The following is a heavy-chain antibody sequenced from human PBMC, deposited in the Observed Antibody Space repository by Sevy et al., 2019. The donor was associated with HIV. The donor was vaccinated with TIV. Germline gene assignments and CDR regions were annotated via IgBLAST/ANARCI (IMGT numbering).Heavy chain of an antibody. Sequence: GGSLRLSCAASGFTFTSYAMSWVRQTPGKGLEWVSGLSGGGGSPFYADSVKGRFTISRDNSKNTLYLQMNSLRAEDTAVYYCARDRYSSSWYYFDYWGQGTLVTVSS. CDR2: LSGGGGSP. V-gene: IGHV3-23*01. D-gene: IGHD6-13*01. CDR1: GFTFTSYA. CDR3: ARDRYSSSWYYFDY. J-gene: IGHJ4*02.